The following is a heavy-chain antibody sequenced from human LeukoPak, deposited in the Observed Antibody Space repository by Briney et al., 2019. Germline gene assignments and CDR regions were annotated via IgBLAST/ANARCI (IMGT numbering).Heavy chain of an antibody. J-gene: IGHJ4*02. CDR2: ISWNSGSI. V-gene: IGHV3-9*03. CDR3: AKAASMVRGVITTLGFDY. D-gene: IGHD3-10*01. Sequence: PGGSLRLSCAASGFTVSHNFMSWVRQAPGKGLEWVSGISWNSGSIGYADSVKGRFTISRDNAKNSLYLQMNSLRAEDMALYYCAKAASMVRGVITTLGFDYWGQGTLVTVSS. CDR1: GFTVSHNF.